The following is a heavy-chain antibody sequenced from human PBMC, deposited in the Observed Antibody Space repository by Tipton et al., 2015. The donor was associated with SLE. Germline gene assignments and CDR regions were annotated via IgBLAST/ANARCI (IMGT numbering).Heavy chain of an antibody. D-gene: IGHD1-26*01. CDR3: AGGRNGPGAFDI. Sequence: TLSLTCAVSGYSISSGYYWGWIRQPPGKGLEWIGNIYHSGSPSYNPSLKSRVTISVDTSKNQFSLKLSSVTAADTAVYYCAGGRNGPGAFDIWGQGTMVTVSS. CDR1: GYSISSGYY. J-gene: IGHJ3*02. V-gene: IGHV4-38-2*01. CDR2: IYHSGSP.